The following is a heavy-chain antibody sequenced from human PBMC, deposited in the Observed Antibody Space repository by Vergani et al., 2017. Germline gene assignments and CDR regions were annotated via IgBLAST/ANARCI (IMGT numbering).Heavy chain of an antibody. CDR3: ARVMCSGGSCYYDYWYFDL. CDR2: VYRGGSN. Sequence: EVQLVESGGGLIQPGGSLRLSCAASGFTVSSNYMSWVRQAPGKGLEWGSVVYRGGSNFYADSGNGRFTISRDNSKNTLYLQMNSLRAEDTAVYYCARVMCSGGSCYYDYWYFDLWGRGTLVTVSS. CDR1: GFTVSSNY. J-gene: IGHJ2*01. V-gene: IGHV3-53*01. D-gene: IGHD2-15*01.